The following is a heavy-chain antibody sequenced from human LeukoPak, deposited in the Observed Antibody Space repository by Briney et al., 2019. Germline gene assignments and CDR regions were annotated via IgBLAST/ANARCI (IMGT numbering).Heavy chain of an antibody. J-gene: IGHJ4*02. V-gene: IGHV4-39*01. Sequence: KASETLSLTCAVSGASISSSNYYWAWIRQPPGKGLEWIGTIYYSGNTYYNPSLKSRVTISVDTSKNQFSLKLSSVTAADTAVYYCARLNSEPVDYWGQGTLVTVSS. D-gene: IGHD2/OR15-2a*01. CDR3: ARLNSEPVDY. CDR1: GASISSSNYY. CDR2: IYYSGNT.